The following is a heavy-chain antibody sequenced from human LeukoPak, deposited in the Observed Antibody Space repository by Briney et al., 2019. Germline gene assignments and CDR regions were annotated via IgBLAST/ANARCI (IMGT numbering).Heavy chain of an antibody. CDR1: GFTFSSYA. Sequence: PGGSLRLSCAASGFTFSSYAMSWVRQAPGKGLEWVSAISGSGGSTYYADSVKGRFTISRDNAKSSLYLQMNSLRVEDTALYYCAKTYSNAFDIWGQGTMVTVSS. D-gene: IGHD2-15*01. V-gene: IGHV3-23*01. J-gene: IGHJ3*02. CDR3: AKTYSNAFDI. CDR2: ISGSGGST.